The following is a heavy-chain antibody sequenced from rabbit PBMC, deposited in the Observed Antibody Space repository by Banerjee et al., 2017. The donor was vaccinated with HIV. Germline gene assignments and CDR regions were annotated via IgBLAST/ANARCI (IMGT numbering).Heavy chain of an antibody. CDR2: IYSSNGDK. Sequence: QEQLVESGGGLVQPEGSLTLTCKASGFDFSSSYWICWVRQAPGKGLELIACIYSSNGDKWYASWVNGRFTISRSTSLNTVDLKMTSLTVADTATYFCGRDRDGDAGYAFDLHLWGQGTLVTVS. D-gene: IGHD6-1*01. J-gene: IGHJ3*01. CDR3: GRDRDGDAGYAFDLHL. CDR1: GFDFSSSYW. V-gene: IGHV1S43*01.